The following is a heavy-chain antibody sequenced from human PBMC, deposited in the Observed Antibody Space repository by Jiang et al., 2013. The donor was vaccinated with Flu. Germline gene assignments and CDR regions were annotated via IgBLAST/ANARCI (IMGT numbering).Heavy chain of an antibody. Sequence: VKVSCKASGYTFTRYAMNWVRQAPGQGPEWMGWINTNTGNPTYAQGFTGRFVFSLDTSVSTAYLQISSLKAEDTAVYYCARDGDGDPFDYWGQGTLVTVSS. D-gene: IGHD4-17*01. CDR2: INTNTGNP. CDR1: GYTFTRYA. J-gene: IGHJ4*02. CDR3: ARDGDGDPFDY. V-gene: IGHV7-4-1*02.